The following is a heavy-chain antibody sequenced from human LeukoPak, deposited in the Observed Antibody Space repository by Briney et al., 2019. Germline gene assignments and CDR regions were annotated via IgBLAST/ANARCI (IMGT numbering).Heavy chain of an antibody. CDR2: ISSSSSYI. V-gene: IGHV3-21*01. Sequence: GGSLRLSCAASGFTFSSYSMNWVRQAPGKGLEWVSSISSSSSYIYYADSVKGRFTISRDNAKNSLYLQMNSLRAEDTAVFYCAKDKGYSSAWYFNYGMDVWGQGTTVTVSS. CDR1: GFTFSSYS. J-gene: IGHJ6*02. D-gene: IGHD6-19*01. CDR3: AKDKGYSSAWYFNYGMDV.